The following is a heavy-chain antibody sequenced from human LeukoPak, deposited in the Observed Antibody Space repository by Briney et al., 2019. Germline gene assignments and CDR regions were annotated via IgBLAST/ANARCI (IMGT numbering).Heavy chain of an antibody. J-gene: IGHJ4*02. CDR1: GYTFTSYA. Sequence: ASVKVSCKTSGYTFTSYAINWVRQAPGQGLEWMGWINTNTENPTYAQGFTGRYVFSLDTSVSTAYLQISGLKADDTPVYYCGRDPKLGIRGYTYGYIDYWGQGTLVTVSS. D-gene: IGHD5-18*01. V-gene: IGHV7-4-1*02. CDR3: GRDPKLGIRGYTYGYIDY. CDR2: INTNTENP.